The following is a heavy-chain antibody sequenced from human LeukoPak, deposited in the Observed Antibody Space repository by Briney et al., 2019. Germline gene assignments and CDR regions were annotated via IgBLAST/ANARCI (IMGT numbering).Heavy chain of an antibody. Sequence: GGSLRLSCEATGFSFSSYWMSWVRQAPGKGLEWVANIKQDGSEKHYVDSVKGRFTISRDNAKNSLFLQMNSLRAEDTAVYFCARVKQQLVRLLGRDTTYYYYYYMDVWGKGTTVTVSS. CDR2: IKQDGSEK. J-gene: IGHJ6*03. D-gene: IGHD6-13*01. CDR3: ARVKQQLVRLLGRDTTYYYYYYMDV. V-gene: IGHV3-7*01. CDR1: GFSFSSYW.